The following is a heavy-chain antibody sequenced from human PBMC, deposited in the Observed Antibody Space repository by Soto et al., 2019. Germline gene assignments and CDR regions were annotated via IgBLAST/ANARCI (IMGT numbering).Heavy chain of an antibody. CDR2: TYYRSRWYQ. CDR3: ATERTPDNGVDP. V-gene: IGHV6-1*01. CDR1: GDSVSSNNTT. Sequence: SQTLSLTCGISGDSVSSNNTTWDWIRQSPSRGLEWLGRTYYRSRWYQDYADSVKGRITISADTAKNQFSLQLKSVIPGDTAVYYCATERTPDNGVDPWGQGTLVTVSS. J-gene: IGHJ5*02.